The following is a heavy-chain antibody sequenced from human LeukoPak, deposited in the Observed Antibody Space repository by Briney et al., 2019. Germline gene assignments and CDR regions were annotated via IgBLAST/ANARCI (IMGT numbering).Heavy chain of an antibody. Sequence: PGGSLRLSCAAFGFTFSSYGMHWVRQAPGKGLEWVAVIWYDGSNKYYADSVKGRFTISRDNSKNTLYLQMNSLRAEDTAVYYCARDFCSSTSCYTDYYYYYYGMDVWGQGTTVTVS. J-gene: IGHJ6*02. CDR1: GFTFSSYG. D-gene: IGHD2-2*02. CDR3: ARDFCSSTSCYTDYYYYYYGMDV. V-gene: IGHV3-33*01. CDR2: IWYDGSNK.